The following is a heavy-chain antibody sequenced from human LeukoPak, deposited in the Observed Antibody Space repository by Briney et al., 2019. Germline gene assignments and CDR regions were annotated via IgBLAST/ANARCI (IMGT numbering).Heavy chain of an antibody. V-gene: IGHV7-4-1*02. CDR1: GYTFTSYA. CDR3: AMSGSYSSVWAFDI. J-gene: IGHJ3*02. CDR2: INTNTGNP. D-gene: IGHD1-26*01. Sequence: ASVKVSCKASGYTFTSYAMNWVRQAPGQGLEWMGWINTNTGNPTYAQGFTGRFVFSLDTSVSTAYLQISSLKAEDTAVYYCAMSGSYSSVWAFDIWGQGTMVTVSS.